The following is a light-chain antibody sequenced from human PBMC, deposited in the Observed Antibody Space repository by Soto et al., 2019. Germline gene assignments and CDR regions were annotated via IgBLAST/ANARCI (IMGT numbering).Light chain of an antibody. Sequence: EIVLTQSPGTLSLSPGDRATLSCRASQSFSTSYLAWYQHKPGQAPRLLIYNTFTRATGIPDRFSGSGSGTDLTLTISRLEPEDFAVYYCQQYGGSPFTFGPGTKVDIK. J-gene: IGKJ3*01. CDR1: QSFSTSY. CDR3: QQYGGSPFT. V-gene: IGKV3-20*01. CDR2: NTF.